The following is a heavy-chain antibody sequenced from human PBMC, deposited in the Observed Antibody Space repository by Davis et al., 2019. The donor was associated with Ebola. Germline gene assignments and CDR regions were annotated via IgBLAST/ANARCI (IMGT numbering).Heavy chain of an antibody. CDR2: ICTAGDT. V-gene: IGHV3-13*01. Sequence: GESLKISCAASGFTFRSYDMHWVRQATGKGLEWVSAICTAGDTYYPGPVKGRFTISRENANNSLYLQMNSLRAGDTAVYYCARARFGEWDFDYWGQGTLVTVSS. CDR1: GFTFRSYD. D-gene: IGHD3-10*01. CDR3: ARARFGEWDFDY. J-gene: IGHJ4*02.